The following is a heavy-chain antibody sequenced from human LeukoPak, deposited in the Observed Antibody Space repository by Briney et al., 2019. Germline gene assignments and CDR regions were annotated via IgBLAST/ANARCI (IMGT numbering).Heavy chain of an antibody. Sequence: GGSLRLSCAASGFTFSSYWMSWVRQAPGKGLEWVANIKQDGSEKYYVDSVKGRFTISRDNAKNSLYLQMNSLRAEDTAVYYCAREQADTASGMDVWGQGTTVTVSS. J-gene: IGHJ6*02. CDR1: GFTFSSYW. V-gene: IGHV3-7*01. D-gene: IGHD5-18*01. CDR2: IKQDGSEK. CDR3: AREQADTASGMDV.